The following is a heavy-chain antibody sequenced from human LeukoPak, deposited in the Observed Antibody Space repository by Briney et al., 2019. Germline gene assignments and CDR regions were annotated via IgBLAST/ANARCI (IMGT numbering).Heavy chain of an antibody. J-gene: IGHJ4*02. CDR3: ARESSGWYLDY. CDR2: ISYSGST. Sequence: SETLSLTCTVSGGPISGYYWTWIRQPPGKGLEWIGYISYSGSTNYNPSLKSRVTISVDTSTNQFSLKLSSVTAADTAVYYCARESSGWYLDYWGQGTLVTVS. V-gene: IGHV4-59*01. D-gene: IGHD6-19*01. CDR1: GGPISGYY.